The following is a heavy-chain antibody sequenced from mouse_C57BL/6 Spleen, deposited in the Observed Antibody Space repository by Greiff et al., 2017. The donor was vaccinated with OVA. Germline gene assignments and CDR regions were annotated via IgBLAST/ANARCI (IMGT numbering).Heavy chain of an antibody. CDR2: IDPSDSET. CDR3: ARDDCSGTYDY. J-gene: IGHJ2*01. Sequence: QVQLQQPGAELVRPGSSVKLSCKASGYTFTSYWMHWVKQRPIQGLEWIGNIDPSDSETNYNQKFKDKATLTVDKSSSTAYMQLSSLTSEDSSVSYCARDDCSGTYDYWGQGTTLTVSS. D-gene: IGHD3-2*02. V-gene: IGHV1-52*01. CDR1: GYTFTSYW.